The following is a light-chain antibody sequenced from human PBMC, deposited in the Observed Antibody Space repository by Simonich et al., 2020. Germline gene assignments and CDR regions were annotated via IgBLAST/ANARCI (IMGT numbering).Light chain of an antibody. CDR2: EGS. CDR1: SSDVGGYNY. CDR3: CSYAGSSTLV. J-gene: IGLJ2*01. Sequence: QSALTQPASVSGSPGQSITISCTGTSSDVGGYNYVSWYQQHPGKAPKLMIYEGSTRPSGVSNRFSGSKSGNTASLTISGLQAEDEADYYCCSYAGSSTLVFGGGTKLTVL. V-gene: IGLV2-23*01.